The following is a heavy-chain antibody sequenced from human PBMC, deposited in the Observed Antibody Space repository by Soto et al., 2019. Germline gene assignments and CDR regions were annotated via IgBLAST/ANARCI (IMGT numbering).Heavy chain of an antibody. CDR1: GFTLSMSA. J-gene: IGHJ3*01. D-gene: IGHD3-16*02. CDR2: ISDSGDRT. Sequence: VKMLESGGGLVQPGGSLRLSCAASGFTLSMSAVNWVRQAPGKGLEWVSYISDSGDRTYYADSVKGRFTISRDRSKNTVSLQMDSLRAEDTAVYYCAKDRGIIVKAGDAFDVWGQGTKVTVSS. V-gene: IGHV3-23*01. CDR3: AKDRGIIVKAGDAFDV.